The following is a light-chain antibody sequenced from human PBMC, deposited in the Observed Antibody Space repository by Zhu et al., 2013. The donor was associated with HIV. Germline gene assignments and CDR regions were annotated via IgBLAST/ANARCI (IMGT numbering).Light chain of an antibody. CDR3: QQYNNWPRT. CDR1: QSVSSSY. CDR2: GAS. V-gene: IGKV3-20*01. J-gene: IGKJ1*01. Sequence: EIVLTQSPGTLSLSPGERATLSCTASQSVSSSYLTWYQQRPGQAPRLLIFGASSRASGIPDRFSGSGSGTDFTLTISRLESEDFAVYYCQQYNNWPRTFGQGTKVEIK.